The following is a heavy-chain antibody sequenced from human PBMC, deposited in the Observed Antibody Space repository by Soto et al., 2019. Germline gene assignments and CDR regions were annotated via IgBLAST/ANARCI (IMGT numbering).Heavy chain of an antibody. J-gene: IGHJ6*02. CDR1: GFSLSTSRMC. V-gene: IGHV2-70*11. Sequence: PTLVNPTQTLTLTCTFSGFSLSTSRMCVSWIRQPPGKALEWLARIDWDDDKYYSTSLKTRLTISKDTSKNQVVLTMTNMDPVDTATYHCARIRENYLYGMDVWGQGTTVTVSS. D-gene: IGHD3-10*01. CDR2: IDWDDDK. CDR3: ARIRENYLYGMDV.